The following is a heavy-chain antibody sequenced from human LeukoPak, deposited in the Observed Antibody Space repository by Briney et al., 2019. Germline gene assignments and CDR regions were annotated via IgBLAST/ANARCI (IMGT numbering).Heavy chain of an antibody. J-gene: IGHJ4*02. CDR3: ASYYDSSGYPVGY. D-gene: IGHD3-22*01. CDR2: IYPGDSDT. CDR1: GYSFTSYW. Sequence: GESLKISCEGSGYSFTSYWIGWVRQMPGKGLEWMGIIYPGDSDTRYSPSFQGQVTISADKSISTAYLQWSSLKASDTAMYYCASYYDSSGYPVGYWGQGTLVTVSS. V-gene: IGHV5-51*01.